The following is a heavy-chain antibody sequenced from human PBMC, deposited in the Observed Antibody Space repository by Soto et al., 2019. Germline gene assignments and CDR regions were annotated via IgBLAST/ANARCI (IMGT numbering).Heavy chain of an antibody. J-gene: IGHJ6*02. V-gene: IGHV5-51*01. Sequence: GESLKISCKGSGYSFTSYWIGWVRQMPGKGLEWMGIIYPGDSDTRYSPSFQGQVTISADKSISTAYLQWSSLKASDTAMYYCARIGAAPNYYSYYGMDVWGQGNKVTV. D-gene: IGHD2-15*01. CDR2: IYPGDSDT. CDR1: GYSFTSYW. CDR3: ARIGAAPNYYSYYGMDV.